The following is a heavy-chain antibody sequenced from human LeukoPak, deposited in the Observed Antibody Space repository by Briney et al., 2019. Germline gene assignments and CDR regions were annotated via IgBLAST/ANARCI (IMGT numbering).Heavy chain of an antibody. CDR3: AKAKRPYYYDSSGPPSP. V-gene: IGHV3-33*06. J-gene: IGHJ5*02. Sequence: GGSLRLSCAASGFTFSSYGMHWVRQAPGKGLEWVAVIWYDGSNKYYADSVKGRFTISRDNSKNTLYLQMSSLRAEDTAVYYCAKAKRPYYYDSSGPPSPWGQGTLVTVSS. D-gene: IGHD3-22*01. CDR2: IWYDGSNK. CDR1: GFTFSSYG.